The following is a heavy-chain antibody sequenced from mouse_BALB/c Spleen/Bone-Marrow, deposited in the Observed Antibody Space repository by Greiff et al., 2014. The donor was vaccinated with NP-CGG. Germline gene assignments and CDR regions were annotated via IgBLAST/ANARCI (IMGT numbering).Heavy chain of an antibody. CDR3: ARDTMDY. Sequence: VQLQESGPELVKPGASVRISCKASGYTFTSYNIHWVKQRPGQGLEWIGWIFPGNVNTKYNENLKGKATLTADNSSSTAYMQLSSLTSEDSAVYFCARDTMDYWGQGTSVTVSS. J-gene: IGHJ4*01. CDR2: IFPGNVNT. CDR1: GYTFTSYN. V-gene: IGHV1S56*01.